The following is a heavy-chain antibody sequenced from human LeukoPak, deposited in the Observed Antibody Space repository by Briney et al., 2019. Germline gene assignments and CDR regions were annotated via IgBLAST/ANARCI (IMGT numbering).Heavy chain of an antibody. Sequence: PSETLSLTCAVYGGSFSGYYWSWIRQPPGKGLEWIGEINHSGSTNYNPSLKSRVTISVDTSKNQFSLKLSSVTAADTAVYYCARDKYSSSSLYNWFDPWGQGTLVTVSS. CDR2: INHSGST. J-gene: IGHJ5*02. D-gene: IGHD6-6*01. CDR3: ARDKYSSSSLYNWFDP. V-gene: IGHV4-34*01. CDR1: GGSFSGYY.